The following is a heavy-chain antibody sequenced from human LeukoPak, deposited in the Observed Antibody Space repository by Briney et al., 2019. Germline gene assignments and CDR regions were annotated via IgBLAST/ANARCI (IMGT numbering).Heavy chain of an antibody. Sequence: GGSLRLSCAASEFPVSSNYMTWVRQAPGKGLEWVSVIYSGGSTYYADSVKGRFTISRDDSKNTLYLQMNSLRGEDTAVYYCARGTSTAYFQLYFASWGQGTLVTVSS. CDR1: EFPVSSNY. V-gene: IGHV3-53*01. CDR2: IYSGGST. CDR3: ARGTSTAYFQLYFAS. J-gene: IGHJ4*02. D-gene: IGHD3-9*01.